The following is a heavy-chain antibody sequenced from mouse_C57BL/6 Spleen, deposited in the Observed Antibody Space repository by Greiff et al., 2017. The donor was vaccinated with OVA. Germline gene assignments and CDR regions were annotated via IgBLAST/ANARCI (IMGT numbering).Heavy chain of an antibody. CDR2: ISSGSSTI. CDR3: ARPGYYAMDY. J-gene: IGHJ4*01. Sequence: EVKLVESGGGLVKPGGSLKLSCAASGFTFSDYGMHWVRQAPEKGLEWVAYISSGSSTIYYADKVKGRFTISRDNAKNTLFLQMTSLRSEDTAMYYCARPGYYAMDYWGQGTSVTVSS. CDR1: GFTFSDYG. V-gene: IGHV5-17*01.